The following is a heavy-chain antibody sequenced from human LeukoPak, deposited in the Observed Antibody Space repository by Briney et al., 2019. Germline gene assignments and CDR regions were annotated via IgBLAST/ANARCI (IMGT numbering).Heavy chain of an antibody. CDR1: GFTFSSYW. Sequence: GGSLRLSCAASGFTFSSYWMSWVRQAPGKGLEWVANIKQDGSEKYYVDSVKGRFTISRDNAKNSLYPQMNSLRAEDTAVYYCARGVGIAAAGISDYWGQGTLVTVSS. V-gene: IGHV3-7*01. CDR2: IKQDGSEK. D-gene: IGHD6-13*01. CDR3: ARGVGIAAAGISDY. J-gene: IGHJ4*02.